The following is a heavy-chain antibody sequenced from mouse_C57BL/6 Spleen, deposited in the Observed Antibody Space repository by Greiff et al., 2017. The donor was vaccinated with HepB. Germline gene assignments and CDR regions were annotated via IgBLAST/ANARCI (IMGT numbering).Heavy chain of an antibody. V-gene: IGHV3-6*01. CDR1: GYSITSGYY. CDR3: ARRGYGEGYFDV. Sequence: EVQLQQSGPGLVKPSQSLSLTCSVTGYSITSGYYWNWIRQFPGNKLEWMGYISYDGSNNYNPSLKNRISITRDTSKNQFFLKLNSVTTEDTATYYCARRGYGEGYFDVWGTGTTVTVSS. CDR2: ISYDGSN. J-gene: IGHJ1*03. D-gene: IGHD2-13*01.